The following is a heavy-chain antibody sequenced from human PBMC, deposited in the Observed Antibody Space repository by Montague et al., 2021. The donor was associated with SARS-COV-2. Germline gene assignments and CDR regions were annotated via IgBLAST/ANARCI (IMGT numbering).Heavy chain of an antibody. CDR1: GGSISSGSYY. J-gene: IGHJ4*02. D-gene: IGHD5-12*01. V-gene: IGHV4-61*10. CDR3: ARGPTNNIGMVATRLDY. Sequence: SETLSLTCTVSGGSISSGSYYWSWIRQPAGKGLEWIGETNHSGSTNYNPSLKSRVTISVDTSNNQFSLKLTSVTAANTAVYYCARGPTNNIGMVATRLDYWGQGTLVTVSS. CDR2: TNHSGST.